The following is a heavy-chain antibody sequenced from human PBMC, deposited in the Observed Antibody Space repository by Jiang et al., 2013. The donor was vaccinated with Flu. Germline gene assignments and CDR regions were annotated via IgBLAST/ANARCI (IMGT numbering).Heavy chain of an antibody. CDR3: AREAPYYDILTASWSPRRHYGMDV. V-gene: IGHV4-59*02. CDR2: IYHTGST. Sequence: GSGLVKPSETLSLTCTVSGGSVRSYYWSWIRQPPGKGLEWIGYIYHTGSTNYNPSLKSRVTMSVDTSKNQFSLRLSSVTAADTAVYFCAREAPYYDILTASWSPRRHYGMDVWGQGTTVTVSS. J-gene: IGHJ6*02. D-gene: IGHD3-9*01. CDR1: GGSVRSYY.